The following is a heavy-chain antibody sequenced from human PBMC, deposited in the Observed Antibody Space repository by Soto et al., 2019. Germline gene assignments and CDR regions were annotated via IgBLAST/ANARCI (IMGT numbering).Heavy chain of an antibody. Sequence: SSVNVSWKASGPAISRYPISRLRQSPRQGLEWMGGIIPIFGTANYAQKFQGRVTITADESTSTAYMELSSLRSEDTAVYYCARDGVVVAAIYYYGMDVWGQGTTVTVSS. CDR1: GPAISRYP. V-gene: IGHV1-69*13. D-gene: IGHD2-15*01. J-gene: IGHJ6*02. CDR2: IIPIFGTA. CDR3: ARDGVVVAAIYYYGMDV.